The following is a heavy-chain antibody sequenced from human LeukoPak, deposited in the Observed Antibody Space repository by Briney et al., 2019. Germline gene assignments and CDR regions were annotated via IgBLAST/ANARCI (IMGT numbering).Heavy chain of an antibody. V-gene: IGHV4-39*01. CDR2: IYYSGST. CDR3: ARPSGSYQPDAFDI. D-gene: IGHD1-26*01. CDR1: GGSISSSSYY. Sequence: PSETLSLTCTVSGGSISSSSYYWGWIRQPPGKGLEWIGSIYYSGSTYYNPSLKSRVTISVDTSKNQFSLKLCSVTAADTAVYYCARPSGSYQPDAFDIWGQGTMVTVSS. J-gene: IGHJ3*02.